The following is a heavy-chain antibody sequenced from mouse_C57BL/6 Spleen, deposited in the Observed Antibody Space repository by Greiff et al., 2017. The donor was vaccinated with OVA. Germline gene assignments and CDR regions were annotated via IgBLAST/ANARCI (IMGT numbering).Heavy chain of an antibody. D-gene: IGHD1-1*01. CDR3: ARGSYGSSPWFAY. V-gene: IGHV3-6*01. J-gene: IGHJ3*01. Sequence: EVQRVESGPGLVKPSQSLSLTCSVTGYSITSGYYWNWIRQFPGNKLEWMGYISYDGSNNYNPSLKNRISITRDTSKNQFFLKLNSVTTEDTATYYCARGSYGSSPWFAYWGQGTLVTVSA. CDR2: ISYDGSN. CDR1: GYSITSGYY.